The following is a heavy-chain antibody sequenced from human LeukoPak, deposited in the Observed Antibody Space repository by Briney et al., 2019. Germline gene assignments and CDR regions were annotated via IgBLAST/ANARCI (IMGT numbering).Heavy chain of an antibody. Sequence: GGSLRLSCAASGFTFSSYSMNWVRQAPGKGLEWVSYISSSSSTIYYADSVKGRFTISRDNAKKSLYLQMNSLRAEDTAVYYCAKLLRLEYYYDSSGLDYWGQGTLVTVSS. CDR3: AKLLRLEYYYDSSGLDY. CDR1: GFTFSSYS. V-gene: IGHV3-48*01. J-gene: IGHJ4*02. CDR2: ISSSSSTI. D-gene: IGHD3-22*01.